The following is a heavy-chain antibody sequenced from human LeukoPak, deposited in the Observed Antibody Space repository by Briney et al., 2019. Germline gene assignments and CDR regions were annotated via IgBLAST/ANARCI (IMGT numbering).Heavy chain of an antibody. CDR1: GFTFSSYS. Sequence: PGGSLRLSCAASGFTFSSYSMNWVRQAPGKGLEWVSSISSSSYIYYADSVKGRFTISRDNAKNSLYLQMNSLRAEDTAVYYCARDGTYYDILTGYRASPMDVWGQGTTVTVSS. CDR3: ARDGTYYDILTGYRASPMDV. V-gene: IGHV3-21*01. J-gene: IGHJ6*02. CDR2: ISSSSYI. D-gene: IGHD3-9*01.